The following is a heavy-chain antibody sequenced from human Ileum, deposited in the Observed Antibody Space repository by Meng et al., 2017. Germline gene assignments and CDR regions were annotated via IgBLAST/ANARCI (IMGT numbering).Heavy chain of an antibody. CDR3: ARDHMGSLDY. D-gene: IGHD1-26*01. CDR1: GGSVSRAGYQ. J-gene: IGHJ4*02. Sequence: QGHMKESGPGLVRLSETLSLICTVSGGSVSRAGYQWGWIRQPPGKGLEWIGYASTNYNPSLKSRVTISLDTSRNQFSLSLSSVTAADTAVYYCARDHMGSLDYWGQGILVTVSS. CDR2: AST. V-gene: IGHV4-61*08.